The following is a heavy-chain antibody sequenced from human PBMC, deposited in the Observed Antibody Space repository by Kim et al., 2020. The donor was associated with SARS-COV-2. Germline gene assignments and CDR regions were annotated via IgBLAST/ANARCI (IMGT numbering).Heavy chain of an antibody. Sequence: SETLSLTCTVSGGSISSGSYYWSWIRQPAGKGLEWIGRIYTSGSTNYNPSLKSRVTISVDTSKNQFSLKLSSVTAADTAVYYCASFPRRLARPGDYWGQGTLVTVSS. CDR1: GGSISSGSYY. J-gene: IGHJ4*02. CDR3: ASFPRRLARPGDY. D-gene: IGHD6-6*01. V-gene: IGHV4-61*02. CDR2: IYTSGST.